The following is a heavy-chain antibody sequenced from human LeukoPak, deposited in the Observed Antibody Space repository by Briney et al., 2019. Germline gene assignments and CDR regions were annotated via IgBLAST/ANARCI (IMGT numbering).Heavy chain of an antibody. CDR2: INSDGSST. CDR3: AELTSMVEQY. D-gene: IGHD3-10*01. V-gene: IGHV3-74*01. Sequence: GGSLRLSCEASGFTFSSYWMHWVRQVPGKGLVWVSRINSDGSSTSYADSVKGRFTISGDNAKNTLYLQMNSLRAEDTAVYYCAELTSMVEQYWGQGALVTVSS. J-gene: IGHJ4*02. CDR1: GFTFSSYW.